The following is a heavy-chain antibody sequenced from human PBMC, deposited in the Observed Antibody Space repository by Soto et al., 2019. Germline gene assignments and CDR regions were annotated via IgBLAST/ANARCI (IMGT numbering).Heavy chain of an antibody. CDR1: GFTFSSYA. J-gene: IGHJ5*02. CDR2: ISSNGGST. V-gene: IGHV3-64D*08. Sequence: PGGSLRLSCAASGFTFSSYAMHWVRQAPGKGLEYVSAISSNGGSTYYADSVKGRFTISRDNSKNTLYLQMSSLRAEDTAVYYCVKGGIQLWFGRTWFDPWGQGTLVTVSS. D-gene: IGHD5-18*01. CDR3: VKGGIQLWFGRTWFDP.